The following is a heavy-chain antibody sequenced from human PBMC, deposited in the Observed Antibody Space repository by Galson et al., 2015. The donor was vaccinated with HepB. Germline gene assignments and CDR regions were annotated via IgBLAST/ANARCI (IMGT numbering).Heavy chain of an antibody. CDR3: AKDPFGTVTTLDY. J-gene: IGHJ4*02. V-gene: IGHV3-9*01. CDR2: ISWNSGSI. CDR1: GFTFDDYA. Sequence: SLRLSCAASGFTFDDYAMHWVRQAPGKGLEWVSGISWNSGSIGYADSVKGRFTISRDNAKNSLYLQMNSLRAEDTALYYCAKDPFGTVTTLDYWGQGTLVTVSS. D-gene: IGHD4-17*01.